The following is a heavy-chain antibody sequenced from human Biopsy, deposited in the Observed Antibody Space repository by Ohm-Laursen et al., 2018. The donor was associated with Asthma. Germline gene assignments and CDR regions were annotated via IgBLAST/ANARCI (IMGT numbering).Heavy chain of an antibody. CDR2: VNTGNGDT. CDR1: GYNFISFA. V-gene: IGHV1-3*04. D-gene: IGHD3-9*01. J-gene: IGHJ3*01. CDR3: ARTYYDFLTGQVKDVFGV. Sequence: SSVKVSCKASGYNFISFAIHWVRQAPGQRLEWIGWVNTGNGDTKYSQKFQGRVTITRDTSASTAYMELRSLRSEDTATYYCARTYYDFLTGQVKDVFGVWGQGTMVTVSS.